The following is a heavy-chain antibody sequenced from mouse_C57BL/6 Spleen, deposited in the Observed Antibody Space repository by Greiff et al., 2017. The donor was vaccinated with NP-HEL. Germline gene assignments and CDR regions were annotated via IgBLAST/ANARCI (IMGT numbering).Heavy chain of an antibody. D-gene: IGHD2-4*01. CDR1: GYTFTSYW. CDR3: ARDYDSLRYFDV. J-gene: IGHJ1*03. CDR2: IHPNSGST. V-gene: IGHV1-64*01. Sequence: QVQLQQPGAELVKPGASVKLSCKASGYTFTSYWMHWVKQRPGQGLEWIGMIHPNSGSTNYNEKFKSKATLTVDKSSSTAYMQLSSLTSEDSAVYYCARDYDSLRYFDVWGTGTTVTVSS.